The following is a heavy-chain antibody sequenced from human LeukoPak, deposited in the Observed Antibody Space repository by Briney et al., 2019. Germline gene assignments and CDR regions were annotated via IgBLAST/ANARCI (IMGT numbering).Heavy chain of an antibody. CDR1: GFTFSSYA. V-gene: IGHV3-23*01. CDR3: AKATGTLGN. D-gene: IGHD1-1*01. Sequence: GGSLRLSCAASGFTFSSYAMSWVRQAPGKGLEWVSTISNSDGKTYYAESVKGRFTISRDNSQNTLYLQMNSLTAEDTATYYCAKATGTLGNWGQGTLVTVSS. J-gene: IGHJ4*02. CDR2: ISNSDGKT.